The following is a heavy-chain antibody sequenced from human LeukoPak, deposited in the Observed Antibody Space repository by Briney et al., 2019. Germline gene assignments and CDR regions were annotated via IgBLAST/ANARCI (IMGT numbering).Heavy chain of an antibody. CDR3: ARDSSAMFDY. CDR2: TYYRSKWYN. CDR1: GDSVSSNSAA. V-gene: IGHV6-1*01. J-gene: IGHJ4*02. Sequence: SQTLSLTCAISGDSVSSNSAAWHWIRQSPSRGLEWPGRTYYRSKWYNDYAIFVNSRITINPDTSKNQFSLQLNSVTPEDTAVYFCARDSSAMFDYWGQGTLVTVSS. D-gene: IGHD2-2*01.